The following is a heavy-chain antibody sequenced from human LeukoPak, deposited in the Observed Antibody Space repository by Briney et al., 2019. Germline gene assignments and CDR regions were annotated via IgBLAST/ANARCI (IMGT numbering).Heavy chain of an antibody. CDR3: ASCHGSGSYYNGKCDFDY. Sequence: ASVTVSCKASGYTFTIYGISWVRQAPGQGLEWMGWIGAYNGNTNYAQKLQGRVTMTTDTSTSTACMELRSLRSDDTAVYYCASCHGSGSYYNGKCDFDYWGQGTLVTVSS. CDR1: GYTFTIYG. V-gene: IGHV1-18*01. CDR2: IGAYNGNT. J-gene: IGHJ4*02. D-gene: IGHD3-10*01.